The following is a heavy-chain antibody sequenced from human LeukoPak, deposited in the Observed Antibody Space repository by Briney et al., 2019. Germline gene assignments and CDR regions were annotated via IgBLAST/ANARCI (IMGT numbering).Heavy chain of an antibody. D-gene: IGHD3-10*01. CDR3: ARGHRFAFDY. J-gene: IGHJ4*02. CDR1: GDSVSTNSAS. V-gene: IGHV6-1*01. Sequence: SQTLSLTCAISGDSVSTNSASWNWIRQSPSRGLEWLGRTYYKSKWYNDYSVSVKSRITVIPDTSKNQFSLQLNSVTAEDTAVYFCARGHRFAFDYWGREPWSPSPQ. CDR2: TYYKSKWYN.